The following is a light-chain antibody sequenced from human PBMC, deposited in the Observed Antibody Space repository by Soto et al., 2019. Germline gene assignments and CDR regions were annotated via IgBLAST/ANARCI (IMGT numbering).Light chain of an antibody. CDR1: QSLRTNS. Sequence: EMVLTQSPGTLSLSLGERATLSCSASQSLRTNSLAWYQQKPGQAPRLLIYGASSRATGIPDRFSGSGSGTDFTLTISSLQSEDFAVYYCQQYNNWPPWTFGQGTKVDIK. V-gene: IGKV3-20*01. J-gene: IGKJ1*01. CDR3: QQYNNWPPWT. CDR2: GAS.